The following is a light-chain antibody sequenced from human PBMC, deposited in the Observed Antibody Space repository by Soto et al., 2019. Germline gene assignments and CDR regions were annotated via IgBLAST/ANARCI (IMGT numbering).Light chain of an antibody. Sequence: DIPMTQSPSTLSASVGDTVTITSRASQSISNWLAWYQQKPGQAPKLLIHKASTLESGVPSRFSGSGSGTEFTLTISSLQPDDFATFYCQQYDRFPYTFGQGTKLEIK. J-gene: IGKJ2*01. CDR3: QQYDRFPYT. V-gene: IGKV1-5*03. CDR1: QSISNW. CDR2: KAS.